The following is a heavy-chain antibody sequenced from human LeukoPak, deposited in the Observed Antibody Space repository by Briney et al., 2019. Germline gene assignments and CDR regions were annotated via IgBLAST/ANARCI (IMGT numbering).Heavy chain of an antibody. J-gene: IGHJ4*02. V-gene: IGHV3-30*18. CDR1: GFTFSSYG. Sequence: PGGSLRLSCAASGFTFSSYGMHWVRQAPGKGLEWVAVISYDGSNKYYADSVKGRFTISRDNSKNTLYLQMNSLRAEDTAVYYCAKDQMIRWGQGTLVTVSS. D-gene: IGHD3-16*01. CDR3: AKDQMIR. CDR2: ISYDGSNK.